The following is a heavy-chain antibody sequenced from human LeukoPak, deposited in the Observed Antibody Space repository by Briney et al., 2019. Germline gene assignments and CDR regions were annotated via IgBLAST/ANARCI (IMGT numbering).Heavy chain of an antibody. CDR2: ISSSSYI. CDR1: GFTFSSYS. V-gene: IGHV3-21*01. J-gene: IGHJ3*02. Sequence: GGSLRLSCAASGFTFSSYSMNWVRQAPGKGLEWVSSISSSSYIYYADSVKGRFTISRDNAKNSLYLQMNSLRAEDTAVYYCATYYYDSSGYYADDEAFDIWGQGTMVTVSS. D-gene: IGHD3-22*01. CDR3: ATYYYDSSGYYADDEAFDI.